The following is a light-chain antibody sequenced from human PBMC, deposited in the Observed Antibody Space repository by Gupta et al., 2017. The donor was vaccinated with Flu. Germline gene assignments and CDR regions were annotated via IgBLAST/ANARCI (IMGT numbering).Light chain of an antibody. CDR2: DDS. Sequence: GKTARITCGGNNIGSKSVHWYQQKPGQAPVVVVKDDSDRPAGIPARFSGSNSGNTATLTISRVKAGDEADYYGQVWDSSSDHWVFGGGTKLTVL. J-gene: IGLJ3*02. V-gene: IGLV3-21*03. CDR3: QVWDSSSDHWV. CDR1: NIGSKS.